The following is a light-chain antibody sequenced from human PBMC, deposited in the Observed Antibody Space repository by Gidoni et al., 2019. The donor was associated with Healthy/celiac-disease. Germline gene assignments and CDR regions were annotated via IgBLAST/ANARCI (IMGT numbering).Light chain of an antibody. CDR1: QGISSY. CDR3: QQRNSDPLT. CDR2: AAS. Sequence: DIQLTQSPSFLSASVGDRVTITCRASQGISSYLAWYQQKPGKAPKLLIYAASTLQSGVPSRFRGSGSGTEFTLTISSLQPEDVATYYCQQRNSDPLTFGGGTKVEIK. J-gene: IGKJ4*01. V-gene: IGKV1-9*01.